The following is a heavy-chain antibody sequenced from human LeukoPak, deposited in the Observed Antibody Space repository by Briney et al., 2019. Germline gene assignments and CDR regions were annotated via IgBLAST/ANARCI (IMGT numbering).Heavy chain of an antibody. J-gene: IGHJ4*02. Sequence: PSETLSLTCTVSGGSISDYYWSWIRQPPGKGLEWIGYIYYSGSTNYNPSLYSRVTISIDTSKNQFSLKLSSVTAADTAVYYCARLIAAGGFSFDYWGQGTLVTVSS. V-gene: IGHV4-59*08. CDR1: GGSISDYY. CDR3: ARLIAAGGFSFDY. CDR2: IYYSGST. D-gene: IGHD6-13*01.